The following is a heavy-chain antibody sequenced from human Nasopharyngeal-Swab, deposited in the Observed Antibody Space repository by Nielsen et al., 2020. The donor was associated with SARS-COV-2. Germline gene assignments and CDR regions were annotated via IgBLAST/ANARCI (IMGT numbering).Heavy chain of an antibody. Sequence: GESLKISCAASAFSFSSFEVNWVRQAPGKGLEWISYISASGSFKYYADSVKGRFTISRDNARKSLYLQMNSLRAEDTAVYYCARASRGWSWGQGTLVTVSS. CDR3: ARASRGWS. CDR2: ISASGSFK. J-gene: IGHJ5*02. D-gene: IGHD6-19*01. CDR1: AFSFSSFE. V-gene: IGHV3-48*03.